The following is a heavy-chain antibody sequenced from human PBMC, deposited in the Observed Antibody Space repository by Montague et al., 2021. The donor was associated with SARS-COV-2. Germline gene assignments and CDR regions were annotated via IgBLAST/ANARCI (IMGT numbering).Heavy chain of an antibody. Sequence: CAISGDSVSSNSAAWNWIRQSPSRGLEWLGRTYYRSKWYNDYAVSVKSRITINPDTSKNQFSLQLNSVTPEDTAVYYCARDVRGIRLVWNYCYYYMDVWGKGTTVTVSS. CDR1: GDSVSSNSAA. CDR2: TYYRSKWYN. J-gene: IGHJ6*03. V-gene: IGHV6-1*01. D-gene: IGHD6-19*01. CDR3: ARDVRGIRLVWNYCYYYMDV.